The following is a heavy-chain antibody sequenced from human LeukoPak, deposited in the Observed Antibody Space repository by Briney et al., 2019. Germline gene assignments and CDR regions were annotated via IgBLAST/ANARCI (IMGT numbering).Heavy chain of an antibody. D-gene: IGHD3-22*01. Sequence: ASVKVSCKASGYTFTRYYMHWVRQAPGQGLEWMGIINSTTGSTNYAQKLQGRVTMTRDTSTNTVYMDLSSLRSEDTAVYYCARVVSTAYSDYWGLGTLVTVSS. J-gene: IGHJ4*02. CDR2: INSTTGST. V-gene: IGHV1-46*03. CDR1: GYTFTRYY. CDR3: ARVVSTAYSDY.